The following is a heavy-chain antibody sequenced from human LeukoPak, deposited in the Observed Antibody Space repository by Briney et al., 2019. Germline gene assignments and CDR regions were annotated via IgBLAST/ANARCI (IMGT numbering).Heavy chain of an antibody. CDR3: VGGTTVVSDY. V-gene: IGHV4-39*07. CDR2: INHSGST. J-gene: IGHJ4*02. Sequence: PSETLSLTCTVSGVSISSSNSYWGRIRQPPGKGLEWIGEINHSGSTNYNPSLKSRVTISVDTSKNQFSLKLSSVTAADTAVYYCVGGTTVVSDYWGQGTLVTVSS. CDR1: GVSISSSNSY. D-gene: IGHD4-23*01.